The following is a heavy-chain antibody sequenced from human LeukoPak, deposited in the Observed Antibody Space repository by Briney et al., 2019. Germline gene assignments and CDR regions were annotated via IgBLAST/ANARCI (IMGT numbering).Heavy chain of an antibody. Sequence: SVNVSCKASGGTFISYAISWVRQAPGQGLEWMGRIVPILGIANYAQKFQGRVTITADKSTSTAYMELSSLRSEDTAVYYCARAAYCGGDCYSNWFDPWGQGTLVTVSS. CDR2: IVPILGIA. V-gene: IGHV1-69*04. D-gene: IGHD2-21*02. J-gene: IGHJ5*02. CDR1: GGTFISYA. CDR3: ARAAYCGGDCYSNWFDP.